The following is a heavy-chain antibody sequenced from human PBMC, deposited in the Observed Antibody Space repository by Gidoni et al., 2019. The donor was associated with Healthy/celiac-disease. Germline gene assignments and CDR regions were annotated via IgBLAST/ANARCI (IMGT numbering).Heavy chain of an antibody. Sequence: EVQLLESGGGLVQPGGSLRLPCAAYGFTFSSYAMSWVRQAPGKGLEWVSSISGSGGSTYYADSVKGRFTISRDKSKNTLYLQMNSLRAEDTAVYYCAKLGGAFDIWGQGTMVTVSS. D-gene: IGHD3-16*01. CDR3: AKLGGAFDI. V-gene: IGHV3-23*01. CDR1: GFTFSSYA. CDR2: ISGSGGST. J-gene: IGHJ3*02.